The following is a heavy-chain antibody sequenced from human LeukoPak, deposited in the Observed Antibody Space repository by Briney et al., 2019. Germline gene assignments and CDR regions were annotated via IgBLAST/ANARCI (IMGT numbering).Heavy chain of an antibody. Sequence: PRGCLRLSFGASGFTFSSYWMHWVRQAPGRGLGWVSRINRGGRSTSYADSVKDRFTVSRDNAKNTLYLQMNSLRAEDTAVYYCARDPSAVVRGVVIDYWGQGTLVTVSS. CDR1: GFTFSSYW. V-gene: IGHV3-74*01. CDR3: ARDPSAVVRGVVIDY. CDR2: INRGGRST. D-gene: IGHD3-10*01. J-gene: IGHJ4*02.